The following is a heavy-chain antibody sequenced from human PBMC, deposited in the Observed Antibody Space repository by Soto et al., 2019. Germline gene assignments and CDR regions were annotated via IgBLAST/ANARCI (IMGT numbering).Heavy chain of an antibody. J-gene: IGHJ4*02. CDR3: ERKGSGITMVRGASSPFDY. CDR1: GGSISSSNW. D-gene: IGHD3-10*01. Sequence: ETLSLTCSVSGGSISSSNWWGWVRQPPGKGLEWIGEIYHSGSTNYNPSLKSRVTISVDKSKNQFSLKLSSVTAADTAVYYCERKGSGITMVRGASSPFDYWGQGTLVTVYS. V-gene: IGHV4-4*02. CDR2: IYHSGST.